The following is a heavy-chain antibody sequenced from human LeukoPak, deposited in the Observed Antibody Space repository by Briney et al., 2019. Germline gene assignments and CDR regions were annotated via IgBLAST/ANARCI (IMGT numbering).Heavy chain of an antibody. CDR2: IYHSGST. Sequence: SETLSLTCAVSGGSISSSNWWSWVRQPPGKGLEWIGEIYHSGSTNYNPSLKSRVTISVDKSKNQFSLKLSSVTAADTAVYYCASLYYYGSGSDDAFDIWGQGTMVTVSS. V-gene: IGHV4-4*02. J-gene: IGHJ3*02. D-gene: IGHD3-10*01. CDR3: ASLYYYGSGSDDAFDI. CDR1: GGSISSSNW.